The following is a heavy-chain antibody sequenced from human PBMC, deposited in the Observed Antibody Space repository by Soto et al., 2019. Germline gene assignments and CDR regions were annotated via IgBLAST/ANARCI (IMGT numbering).Heavy chain of an antibody. V-gene: IGHV4-39*01. CDR3: ARPGEGLSPGDY. CDR2: IYYSANR. CDR1: GASMTSTSYY. J-gene: IGHJ4*02. Sequence: QLQESGPGLVKPSETLSLTCTVSGASMTSTSYYWGWIRQPPGKGLEWIGSIYYSANRYYNPSLKCRVXXXMXXSKNQFSLKLTSVTAADTAVYFCARPGEGLSPGDYWGQGTLVTVSS. D-gene: IGHD3-16*01.